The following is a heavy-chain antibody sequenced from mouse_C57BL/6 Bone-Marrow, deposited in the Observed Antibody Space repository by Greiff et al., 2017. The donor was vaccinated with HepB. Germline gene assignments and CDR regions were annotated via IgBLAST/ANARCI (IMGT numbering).Heavy chain of an antibody. CDR2: IYPGSGST. D-gene: IGHD3-2*02. Sequence: QVQLQQPGAELVKPGASVKMSCKASGYTFTSYWITWVKQRPGQGLEWIGDIYPGSGSTNYNEKFKSKATLTVDTSSNTAYMQISSLTSEDSAVYYCARIDSSGYVYAMDYWGQGTSVTVSS. V-gene: IGHV1-55*01. J-gene: IGHJ4*01. CDR3: ARIDSSGYVYAMDY. CDR1: GYTFTSYW.